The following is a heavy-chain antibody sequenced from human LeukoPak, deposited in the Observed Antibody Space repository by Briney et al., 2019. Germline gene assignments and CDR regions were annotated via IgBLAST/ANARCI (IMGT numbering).Heavy chain of an antibody. V-gene: IGHV4-34*01. CDR1: GGSFSGYY. D-gene: IGHD3-3*01. J-gene: IGHJ5*02. CDR3: ARGGRRITIFGVANNWFDP. Sequence: SETLSLTCAVYGGSFSGYYWSWIRQPPGKGLEWIGEINHSGSTNYNPSLKSRVTISVDTSKSQFSLKLSSVTAADTAVYYCARGGRRITIFGVANNWFDPWGQGTLVTVSS. CDR2: INHSGST.